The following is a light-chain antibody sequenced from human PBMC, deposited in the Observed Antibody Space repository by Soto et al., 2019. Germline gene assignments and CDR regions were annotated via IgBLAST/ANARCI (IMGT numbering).Light chain of an antibody. CDR1: QSISSSS. J-gene: IGKJ5*01. Sequence: EIVLTQSPGTLSLSPVERATLSCRARQSISSSSLAWYQQKPGQTPKLLIYGASSRATDIPDRFSGSGSGTDFTLTISRLEPEYFAVYCCQHDGSSVTFGHGTRLEIK. CDR3: QHDGSSVT. CDR2: GAS. V-gene: IGKV3-20*01.